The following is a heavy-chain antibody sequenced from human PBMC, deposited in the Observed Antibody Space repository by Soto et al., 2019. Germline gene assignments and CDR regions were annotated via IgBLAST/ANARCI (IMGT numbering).Heavy chain of an antibody. J-gene: IGHJ4*02. Sequence: EVQLLESGGGLVQPGGSLRLSCAVSGFTFSSNAMSWVRQAPGKGLECVSSITGSGDSTYYADSVKGRFTISRDKSKSTLYPQMNSLRAEDTAVYYCAKDLQFSGWLSAQTFDYWGQGTQVTVSS. CDR1: GFTFSSNA. D-gene: IGHD6-19*01. V-gene: IGHV3-23*01. CDR3: AKDLQFSGWLSAQTFDY. CDR2: ITGSGDST.